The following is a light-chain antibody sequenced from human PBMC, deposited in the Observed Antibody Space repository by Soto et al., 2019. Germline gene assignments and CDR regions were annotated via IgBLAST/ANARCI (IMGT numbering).Light chain of an antibody. CDR1: QSITSW. V-gene: IGKV1-5*01. Sequence: IQMTQSPSTLSASVGDRVTITCRASQSITSWLAWYQQKPGKAPKLLIYDASSLESGVPSRFSGSGSGTEFTLTISSLQPDDFATYYCQQYNSYPWTFGQGTKADI. CDR2: DAS. CDR3: QQYNSYPWT. J-gene: IGKJ1*01.